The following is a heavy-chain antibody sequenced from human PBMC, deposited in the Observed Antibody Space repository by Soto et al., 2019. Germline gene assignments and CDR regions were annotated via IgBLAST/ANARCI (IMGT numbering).Heavy chain of an antibody. CDR3: ARGDVDTVAQADY. V-gene: IGHV3-11*03. CDR1: GFTFSDHY. Sequence: QVQLLESGGGLVKPGGSLRLSCTASGFTFSDHYMSSSGDYRNYADSVKDRFTISRDNTKHSLYLQMNSLRAEDTAVYYCARGDVDTVAQADYWGQGTLVTVSS. CDR2: SSGDYR. J-gene: IGHJ4*02. D-gene: IGHD5-12*01.